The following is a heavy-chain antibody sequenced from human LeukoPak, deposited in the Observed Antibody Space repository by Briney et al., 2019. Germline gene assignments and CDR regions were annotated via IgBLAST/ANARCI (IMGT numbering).Heavy chain of an antibody. D-gene: IGHD6-19*01. CDR2: IYYSGST. Sequence: SGTLSLTCTVSGGSISSYYWSWVRQPPGKGLEWIGYIYYSGSTNYNPSLKSRVTISVDTSKNQFSLKLSSVTAADTAVYYCAREQWLGQNYYYGMDVWGQGTTVTVSS. CDR1: GGSISSYY. J-gene: IGHJ6*02. V-gene: IGHV4-59*01. CDR3: AREQWLGQNYYYGMDV.